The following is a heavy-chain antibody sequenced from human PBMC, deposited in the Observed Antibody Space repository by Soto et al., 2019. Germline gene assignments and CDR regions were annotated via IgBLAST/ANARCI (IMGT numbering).Heavy chain of an antibody. CDR1: GYTFTGYY. CDR3: ARGGYYYGSGTSGEIDY. J-gene: IGHJ4*02. V-gene: IGHV1-2*04. CDR2: INPNSGGT. D-gene: IGHD3-10*01. Sequence: QVQLVQSGAEVKKPGASVKVSCKASGYTFTGYYMHWVRQAPGQGLEWMGWINPNSGGTNYAQKVQGWITMTRETSVSTAYMELSRLRSDDTAVYYCARGGYYYGSGTSGEIDYWGQGTLVTVSS.